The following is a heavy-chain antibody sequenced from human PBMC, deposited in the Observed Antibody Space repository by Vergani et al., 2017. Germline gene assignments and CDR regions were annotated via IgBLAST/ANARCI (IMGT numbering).Heavy chain of an antibody. CDR3: ARTRSAGYYGSGSYYVDYFDY. J-gene: IGHJ4*02. Sequence: QVQLVQSGAEVKKPGASVKVSCKASGYTFTGYYMHWVRQAPGQGLEGMGWINPNSGGTNYAQKFQGRVTMTRDTSISTAYMELSRLRYDDTAVYYCARTRSAGYYGSGSYYVDYFDYWGQGTLVTVSS. CDR2: INPNSGGT. V-gene: IGHV1-2*02. D-gene: IGHD3-10*01. CDR1: GYTFTGYY.